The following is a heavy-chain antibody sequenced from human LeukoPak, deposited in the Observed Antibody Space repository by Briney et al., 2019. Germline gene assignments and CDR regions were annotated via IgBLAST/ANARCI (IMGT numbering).Heavy chain of an antibody. D-gene: IGHD3-10*01. CDR2: IYTSGST. J-gene: IGHJ6*03. Sequence: SETLSLTCTVSGGSISSYYWSWIRQPAGKGLEWIGRIYTSGSTNYNPSLKSRVTMSVDTSKNQFSLKLSSVTAADTAVYYCARDWKYYYGSGSRPSHYYYYYHMDVWGKGTTVTVSS. V-gene: IGHV4-4*07. CDR3: ARDWKYYYGSGSRPSHYYYYYHMDV. CDR1: GGSISSYY.